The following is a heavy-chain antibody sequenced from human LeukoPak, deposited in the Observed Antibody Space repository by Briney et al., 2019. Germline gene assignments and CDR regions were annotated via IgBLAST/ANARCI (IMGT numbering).Heavy chain of an antibody. CDR1: GGSISSSSYY. V-gene: IGHV4-39*01. CDR2: IYYSGST. D-gene: IGHD3-16*02. Sequence: SETLSLTCTVSGGSISSSSYYWGWIRQPPGKGLVWIGSIYYSGSTYYNPSLKSRVTISVDTSKNQFSLKLSSVTAADTAVYYCARHVHDYVWGSYRQNFDYWGQGTLVTVSS. J-gene: IGHJ4*02. CDR3: ARHVHDYVWGSYRQNFDY.